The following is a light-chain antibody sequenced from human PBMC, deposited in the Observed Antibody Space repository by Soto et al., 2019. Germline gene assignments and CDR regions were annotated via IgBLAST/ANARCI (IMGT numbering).Light chain of an antibody. J-gene: IGLJ3*02. V-gene: IGLV2-14*01. Sequence: QSALTQPASVSGSPGQSITISCTGTSSDVGGYNYVSWYQQRPGKAPKLMIFEVSNRPSGVSHRFSGSKSGNTASLTISGLQAEDEADYYCSSYTTTSTRVFGGGTKLTVL. CDR3: SSYTTTSTRV. CDR1: SSDVGGYNY. CDR2: EVS.